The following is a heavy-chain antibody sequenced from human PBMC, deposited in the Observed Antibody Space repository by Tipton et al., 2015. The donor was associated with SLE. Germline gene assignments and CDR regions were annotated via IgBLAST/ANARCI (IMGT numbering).Heavy chain of an antibody. CDR2: ISFDGSEK. CDR3: ARATMVTPFYH. J-gene: IGHJ1*01. D-gene: IGHD2-21*02. Sequence: SLRLSCAASGFTFRAYAVHWVRQPPGRGLEWVAYISFDGSEKDYAASVKGRFTISRDNSENTAFLQMNSLRRDDTAVYYCARATMVTPFYHWGQGTLVAVSS. V-gene: IGHV3-30*04. CDR1: GFTFRAYA.